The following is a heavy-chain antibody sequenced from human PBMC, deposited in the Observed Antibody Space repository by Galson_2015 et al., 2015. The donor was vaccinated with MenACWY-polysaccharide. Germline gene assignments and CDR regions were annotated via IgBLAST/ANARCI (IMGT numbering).Heavy chain of an antibody. D-gene: IGHD6-13*01. V-gene: IGHV3-33*05. CDR1: GFNFRGSG. CDR2: IQYDGSIK. CDR3: AREGSRIVFHAFDI. J-gene: IGHJ3*02. Sequence: SLRLSCAASGFNFRGSGMHWVRQAPGKGLEWVALIQYDGSIKVYADSVKGRFTISRDNSENTLFLEMNSLRAEDTAVYFCAREGSRIVFHAFDIWGQGTMVTVSS.